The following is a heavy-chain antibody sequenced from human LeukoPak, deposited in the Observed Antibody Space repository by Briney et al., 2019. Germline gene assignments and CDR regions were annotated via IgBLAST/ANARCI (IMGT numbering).Heavy chain of an antibody. Sequence: PGGSLRLSCAASGFTFSSYSMNWVRQAPGKGLEWVSYISSSSSTIYYADSVEGRFTISRDNAKNSLYLQMNSLRAEDTAVYYCARDLVFGVGYCSGGSCYSGYTWGQGTLVTVSS. J-gene: IGHJ5*02. V-gene: IGHV3-48*01. D-gene: IGHD2-15*01. CDR2: ISSSSSTI. CDR1: GFTFSSYS. CDR3: ARDLVFGVGYCSGGSCYSGYT.